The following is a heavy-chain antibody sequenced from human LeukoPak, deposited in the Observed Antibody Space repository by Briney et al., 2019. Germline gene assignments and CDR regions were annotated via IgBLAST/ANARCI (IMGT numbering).Heavy chain of an antibody. J-gene: IGHJ4*02. CDR1: GFTFSSYS. CDR3: ARGAKWAYYFDY. CDR2: INGDESST. D-gene: IGHD1-26*01. Sequence: GGSLRLSCAASGFTFSSYSMNWVRQAPGKGLEWVSRINGDESSTNYADSVKGRFTISRDNAKDTLYLHMNSLTAEDTAVYYCARGAKWAYYFDYWGQGTLVTVSS. V-gene: IGHV3-74*01.